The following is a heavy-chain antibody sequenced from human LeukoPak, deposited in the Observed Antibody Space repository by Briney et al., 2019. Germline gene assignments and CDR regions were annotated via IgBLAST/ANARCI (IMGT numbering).Heavy chain of an antibody. V-gene: IGHV1-69*04. J-gene: IGHJ4*02. CDR2: IIPILGIA. D-gene: IGHD6-13*01. CDR3: ARGVNLGVGQQLYYFDY. Sequence: ASVKVSCKASGFTFSSYAISWVRQAPGQGLEWMGRIIPILGIANYAQKFQGRVTITADKSTSTAYMELSSLRSEDTAVYYCARGVNLGVGQQLYYFDYWGQGTLVTVSS. CDR1: GFTFSSYA.